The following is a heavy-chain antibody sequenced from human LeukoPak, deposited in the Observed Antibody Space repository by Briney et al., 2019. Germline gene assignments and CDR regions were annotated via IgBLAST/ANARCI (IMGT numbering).Heavy chain of an antibody. D-gene: IGHD3-16*02. CDR3: AGHDYVWGSYRSPLDY. J-gene: IGHJ4*02. V-gene: IGHV3-7*01. CDR1: GFTFSSYW. Sequence: GGSLRLSCAASGFTFSSYWMSWVRQAPGKGLEWVANIKQDGSEKYYVDFVKGRFTISRDNAKNSLYLQMNSLRAEDTAVYYCAGHDYVWGSYRSPLDYWGQGTLVTVSS. CDR2: IKQDGSEK.